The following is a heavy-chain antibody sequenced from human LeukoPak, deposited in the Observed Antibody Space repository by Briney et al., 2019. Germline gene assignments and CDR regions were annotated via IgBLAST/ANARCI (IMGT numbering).Heavy chain of an antibody. Sequence: SGGSLRLSCAASGFAASGFTFSTFGMHWVRQAPGKGLEWVAFIRYDGSNKYYADSVKGRFTISRDNSKNTLYLQIDFLTAEDTAVYYCARSPVAGPPNYFDYLGQGTLVTVSS. CDR2: IRYDGSNK. D-gene: IGHD6-19*01. V-gene: IGHV3-30*02. CDR1: GFTFSTFG. J-gene: IGHJ4*02. CDR3: ARSPVAGPPNYFDY.